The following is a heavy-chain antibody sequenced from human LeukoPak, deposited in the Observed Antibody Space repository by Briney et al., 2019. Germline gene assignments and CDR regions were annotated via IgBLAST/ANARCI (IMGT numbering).Heavy chain of an antibody. V-gene: IGHV3-73*01. Sequence: GGSLRLSCAASVFTFSGSAMHWVRQASGKGLEWVGRIRSKAHSYATAYAASVKGRFTVSRDDSKNTAYLQMNSLKTEDTAVYYCTAYCSSISCYELIDYWGQGTLVTVSS. CDR3: TAYCSSISCYELIDY. J-gene: IGHJ4*02. CDR2: IRSKAHSYAT. CDR1: VFTFSGSA. D-gene: IGHD2-2*01.